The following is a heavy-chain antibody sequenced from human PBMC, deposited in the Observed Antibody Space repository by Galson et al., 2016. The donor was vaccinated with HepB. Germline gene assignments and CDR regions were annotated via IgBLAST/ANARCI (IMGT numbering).Heavy chain of an antibody. J-gene: IGHJ4*02. CDR2: INGGNGNT. CDR1: GFTFTKYA. CDR3: ASQLIYAVLGGFDY. Sequence: SVKVSCKASGFTFTKYAMHWVRQAPGQRLEWMGWINGGNGNTKYSQKFQGRVTITRDTSASTAYMELSSLRSQATAVYYCASQLIYAVLGGFDYWGQGTLVTVSS. V-gene: IGHV1-3*01. D-gene: IGHD3-16*01.